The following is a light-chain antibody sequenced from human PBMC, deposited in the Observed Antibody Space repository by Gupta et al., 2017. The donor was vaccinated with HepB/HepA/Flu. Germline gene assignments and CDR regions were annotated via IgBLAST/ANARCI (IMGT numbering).Light chain of an antibody. V-gene: IGLV2-14*01. Sequence: QSALTPPASVSGSPGQSITISCTGTSSDVGGYNYVSWYQQHPGKAPKLMIYDVSNRPSGVSNRFSGSKSGNTASLTISGRQAEDEADYYCSSYTSSSTPWVFGGGTKLTVL. J-gene: IGLJ3*02. CDR1: SSDVGGYNY. CDR3: SSYTSSSTPWV. CDR2: DVS.